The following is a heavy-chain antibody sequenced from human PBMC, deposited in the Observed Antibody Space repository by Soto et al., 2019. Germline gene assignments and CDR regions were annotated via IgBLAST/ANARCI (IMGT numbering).Heavy chain of an antibody. CDR3: AKGRSYYYYYGVDV. Sequence: PGGSLRLSCAASGFTFSGYSMDWVRQAPGKGLEWVSSISSNRVSIYYANSVRGRVSISRDNDKNSLYLQMNSLRAEDTAVYYCAKGRSYYYYYGVDVWGQGTTVTVSS. J-gene: IGHJ6*02. CDR2: ISSNRVSI. V-gene: IGHV3-21*06. CDR1: GFTFSGYS.